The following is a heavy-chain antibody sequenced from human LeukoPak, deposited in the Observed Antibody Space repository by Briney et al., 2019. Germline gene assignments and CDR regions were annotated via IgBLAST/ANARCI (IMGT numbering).Heavy chain of an antibody. D-gene: IGHD6-13*01. CDR2: IIPILGIA. V-gene: IGHV1-69*04. J-gene: IGHJ3*02. Sequence: SVKVSCKASGGTFSSYAISWVRQAPGQGLEWMGRIIPILGIANYAQKFQGRVTITADTSTSTAYMELRSLRSDDTAVYYCAREMGIAAAGSDAFDIWGQGTMVTVSS. CDR3: AREMGIAAAGSDAFDI. CDR1: GGTFSSYA.